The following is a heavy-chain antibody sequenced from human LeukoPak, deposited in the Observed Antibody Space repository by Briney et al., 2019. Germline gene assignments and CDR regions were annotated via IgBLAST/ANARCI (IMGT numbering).Heavy chain of an antibody. CDR3: ARHRDYYDSSGYYELDY. CDR1: GYSISSGYY. J-gene: IGHJ4*02. V-gene: IGHV4-38-2*01. CDR2: IYHSGST. Sequence: SETLSLTCAVSGYSISSGYYWGWIRQPPGKGLEWIGSIYHSGSTYYNPSLKSRVTLSVDTSKNQFSLKLSSVTAADTAVYYCARHRDYYDSSGYYELDYWGQGTLVTVSS. D-gene: IGHD3-22*01.